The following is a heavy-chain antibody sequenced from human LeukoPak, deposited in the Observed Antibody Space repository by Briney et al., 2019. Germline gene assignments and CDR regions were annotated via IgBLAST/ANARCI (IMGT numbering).Heavy chain of an antibody. V-gene: IGHV4-59*01. Sequence: SETLSLTCTVSGGSISSYYWSWIRQPPGKGLEWIGYIYYSGSTNYNPSLKSRVTISVDTSKNQFSLELSSVTAADTAVYYCAGGRGYSYGLFDYWGQGSLVTVSS. J-gene: IGHJ4*02. CDR3: AGGRGYSYGLFDY. D-gene: IGHD5-18*01. CDR2: IYYSGST. CDR1: GGSISSYY.